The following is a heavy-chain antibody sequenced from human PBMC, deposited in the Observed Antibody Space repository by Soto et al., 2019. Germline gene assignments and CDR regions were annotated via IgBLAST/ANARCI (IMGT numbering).Heavy chain of an antibody. CDR3: AKDAGSTEYFFAS. J-gene: IGHJ4*02. CDR2: ISYDGRNT. V-gene: IGHV3-30*18. CDR1: GFTFSSFG. Sequence: QVQLVESGGDVVQPGRSLRLSCAASGFTFSSFGMHWVRQAPGKGLEWVAVISYDGRNTYYGDSVKGRFTISRDNSKSTLSLQMNSLRPEDTGVYYCAKDAGSTEYFFASWGQGTLVSVSS.